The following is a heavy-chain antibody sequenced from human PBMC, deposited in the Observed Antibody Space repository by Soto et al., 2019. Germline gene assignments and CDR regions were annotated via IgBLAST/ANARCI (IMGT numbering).Heavy chain of an antibody. V-gene: IGHV3-30-3*01. Sequence: GGSLRLSCAASGFTFSSYAMHWVRQAPGKGLEWVAVISYDGSNKYYADSVKGRFTISRDNSKNTLYLQMSSLRAEDTAVYYCARDFEGANYYYYGMDVWGQGTTVTVSS. CDR2: ISYDGSNK. CDR1: GFTFSSYA. J-gene: IGHJ6*02. D-gene: IGHD3-16*01. CDR3: ARDFEGANYYYYGMDV.